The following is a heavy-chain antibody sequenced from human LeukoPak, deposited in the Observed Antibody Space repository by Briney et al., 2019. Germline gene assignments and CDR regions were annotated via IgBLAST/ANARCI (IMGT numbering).Heavy chain of an antibody. V-gene: IGHV1-2*02. Sequence: GESLKISCKGSGYTVTGYHMHWVRQAPGQGLEWMGWINPNSGGTNYAQKFQGRVTMTRDTSISTAYMELSRLRSDDTAVYYCARDLKGYWGQGTLVTVSS. CDR1: GYTVTGYH. CDR2: INPNSGGT. J-gene: IGHJ4*02. CDR3: ARDLKGY.